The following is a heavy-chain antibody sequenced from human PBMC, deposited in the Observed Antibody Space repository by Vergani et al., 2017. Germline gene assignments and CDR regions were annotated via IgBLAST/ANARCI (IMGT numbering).Heavy chain of an antibody. CDR2: IDPSDSYT. D-gene: IGHD5-24*01. CDR3: ARRDGYNKNPYWYFDL. V-gene: IGHV5-10-1*03. CDR1: GYSFTSYW. Sequence: EVQLVQSGAEVKKPGESLRISCKGSGYSFTSYWISWVRQMPGKGLEWMGRIDPSDSYTNYSPSFQGHVTISADKSISTAYLQWSSLKASDTAMYYCARRDGYNKNPYWYFDLWGRSTLVTVSS. J-gene: IGHJ2*01.